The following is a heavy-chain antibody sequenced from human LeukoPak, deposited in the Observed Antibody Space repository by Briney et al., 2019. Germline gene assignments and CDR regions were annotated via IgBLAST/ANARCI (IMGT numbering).Heavy chain of an antibody. J-gene: IGHJ4*02. D-gene: IGHD5-24*01. V-gene: IGHV4-38-2*02. CDR3: ATDGTPYNPFYFDY. CDR1: GYSISSGYY. Sequence: SETLSLTCAVSGYSISSGYYWGWIRQPPGKGLEWIGSIYHSGSTYYNPSLKSRVTISVDTSKNQFSLKLSSVTAADTAVYYCATDGTPYNPFYFDYWGQGTLVTVSS. CDR2: IYHSGST.